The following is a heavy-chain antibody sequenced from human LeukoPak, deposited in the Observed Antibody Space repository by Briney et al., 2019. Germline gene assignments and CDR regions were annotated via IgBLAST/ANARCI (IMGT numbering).Heavy chain of an antibody. Sequence: SGTLSLTCTVSGGSVNSSSYYWSWIRQHPGKGLEWIGYIYYTGITNYNPSLKSRVTISVDTSKNQFSLNLNSVTAADTAVYYCATSQCGSDCYLAGDYWGQGTLVIVSS. V-gene: IGHV4-61*01. CDR1: GGSVNSSSYY. D-gene: IGHD2-21*02. CDR3: ATSQCGSDCYLAGDY. CDR2: IYYTGIT. J-gene: IGHJ4*02.